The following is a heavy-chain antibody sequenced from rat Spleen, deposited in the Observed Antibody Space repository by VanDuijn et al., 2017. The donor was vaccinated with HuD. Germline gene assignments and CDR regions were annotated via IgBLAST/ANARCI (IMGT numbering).Heavy chain of an antibody. CDR2: VSTRGGRT. J-gene: IGHJ1*01. Sequence: EVQLVESDGGLVQPGRSLKLSCAASGFTFSDYYMAWVRQAPTKGLEWVATVSTRGGRTYYRDSGKGRFTISRDSTKTTLYLQMNRLRSEDTATYYCTREETLYWYFDCWGPGTMVTVSS. CDR1: GFTFSDYY. D-gene: IGHD3-4*01. CDR3: TREETLYWYFDC. V-gene: IGHV5-27*01.